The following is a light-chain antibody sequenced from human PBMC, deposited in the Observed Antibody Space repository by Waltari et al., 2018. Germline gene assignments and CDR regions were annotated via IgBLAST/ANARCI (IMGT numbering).Light chain of an antibody. J-gene: IGLJ3*02. CDR1: SSDVGNFNL. Sequence: QSALTQPASVSGSPGQSITISCTGSSSDVGNFNLVSWYQLHPGKAPKLLIFEATKRPSVMSYHFSDSKSGNTASLTISGLQAEDEADYFCCSYAGSSSPRLFGGGTKLSVL. V-gene: IGLV2-23*01. CDR3: CSYAGSSSPRL. CDR2: EAT.